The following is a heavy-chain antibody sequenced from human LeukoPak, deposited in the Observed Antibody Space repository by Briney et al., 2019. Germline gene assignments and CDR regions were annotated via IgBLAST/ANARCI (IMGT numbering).Heavy chain of an antibody. D-gene: IGHD4-23*01. CDR2: IIPIFGTA. V-gene: IGHV1-69*13. J-gene: IGHJ4*02. CDR3: ARDRDSDYGGPDDY. CDR1: GGTFSSYA. Sequence: ALVTVSCKASGGTFSSYAISWVRQAPGQGLEWMGGIIPIFGTANYAQKFQGRVTITADESTSTAYMELSSLRSEDTAVYYCARDRDSDYGGPDDYWGQGTLVTVSS.